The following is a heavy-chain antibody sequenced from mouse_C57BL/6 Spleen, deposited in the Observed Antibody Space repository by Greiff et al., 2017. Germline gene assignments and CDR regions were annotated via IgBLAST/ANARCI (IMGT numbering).Heavy chain of an antibody. CDR2: IYPGDGDT. J-gene: IGHJ2*01. CDR3: AREWLRRYFDD. Sequence: QVQLQQSGPELVKPGASVKISCKASGYAFSSSWMNWVKQRPGKGLEWIGRIYPGDGDTNYNGKFKGKATLTADKSSSTAYMQLSSLTSEDSAVYFCAREWLRRYFDDWGQGTTLTVSS. V-gene: IGHV1-82*01. CDR1: GYAFSSSW. D-gene: IGHD2-2*01.